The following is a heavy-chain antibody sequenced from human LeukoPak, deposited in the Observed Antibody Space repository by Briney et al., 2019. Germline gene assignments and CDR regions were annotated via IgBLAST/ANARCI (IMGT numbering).Heavy chain of an antibody. D-gene: IGHD6-19*01. Sequence: GGSLRLSCAASGFTFSSYGMHWVRQAPGKGLEWVAVISYDGSNKYYADSVKGRFTISRDNPKNTLYPQMNSLRAEDTAVYYCARDDQTAGDYWGQGTLVTVSS. V-gene: IGHV3-30*03. CDR1: GFTFSSYG. J-gene: IGHJ4*02. CDR3: ARDDQTAGDY. CDR2: ISYDGSNK.